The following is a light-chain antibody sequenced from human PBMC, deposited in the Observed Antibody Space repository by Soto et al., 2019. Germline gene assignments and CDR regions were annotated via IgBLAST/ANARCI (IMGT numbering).Light chain of an antibody. V-gene: IGLV2-14*01. CDR3: SSYTSSSTLV. CDR1: SSDVGGYNY. J-gene: IGLJ2*01. Sequence: QSALTQPASVSGSPGRSITISCTGTSSDVGGYNYVSWYQQHPGKAPKLMIYEVGNRPSGVSNRFSGSKSGNTASLTISGLQAEDEADYYCSSYTSSSTLVFGGGTKLTVL. CDR2: EVG.